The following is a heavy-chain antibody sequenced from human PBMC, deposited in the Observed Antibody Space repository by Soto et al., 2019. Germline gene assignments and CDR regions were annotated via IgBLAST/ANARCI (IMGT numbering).Heavy chain of an antibody. D-gene: IGHD4-17*01. CDR2: IYWDDAK. J-gene: IGHJ5*02. CDR1: GFSLTRGVG. V-gene: IGHV2-5*02. Sequence: QITLKESGPALVKPTQTLTLTCTFSGFSLTRGVGVAWIRQPPGKALEWLALIYWDDAKRYSSSLKSRLTITKDTSKNQVVLIMTNMDPVDTATYYCAHKPLTTTGAFDPWGQGTLVTVSS. CDR3: AHKPLTTTGAFDP.